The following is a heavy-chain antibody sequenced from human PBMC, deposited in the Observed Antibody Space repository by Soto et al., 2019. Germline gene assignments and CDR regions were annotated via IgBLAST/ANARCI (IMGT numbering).Heavy chain of an antibody. CDR2: ISSSSDYI. CDR1: EFTFRSYS. Sequence: PGGSLRLSCAASEFTFRSYSMNWVRQAPGKGLEWVSSISSSSDYIYYADSVKGRFTISRDNAKNSLYLQMNSLRAEDTAVYYCARDEGPQDSCVPSAASDIWGQGTMVTLSS. CDR3: ARDEGPQDSCVPSAASDI. V-gene: IGHV3-21*01. J-gene: IGHJ3*02. D-gene: IGHD3-22*01.